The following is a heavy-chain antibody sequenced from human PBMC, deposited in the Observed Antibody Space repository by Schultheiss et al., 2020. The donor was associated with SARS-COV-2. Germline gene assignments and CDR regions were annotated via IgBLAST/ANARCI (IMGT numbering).Heavy chain of an antibody. Sequence: GGSLRLSCAASGFTFSSYAMSWVRQAPGKGLVWVSRINGDGSNTIYADSVKGRFTVSTDSAKNTLYLQMNSLRAEDTAVYYCARVSPLLDVWGQGTTVTVAS. J-gene: IGHJ6*02. CDR1: GFTFSSYA. CDR2: INGDGSNT. V-gene: IGHV3-74*01. CDR3: ARVSPLLDV.